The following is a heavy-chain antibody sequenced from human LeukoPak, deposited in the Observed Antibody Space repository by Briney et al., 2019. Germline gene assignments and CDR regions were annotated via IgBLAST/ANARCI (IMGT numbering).Heavy chain of an antibody. D-gene: IGHD6-13*01. J-gene: IGHJ4*02. Sequence: GGSLRLSCAATGFTFSSYSMNWVRQAPGKGLEWVSSISSSSSYTYYADSVKGRFTISRDNAKNSLYLQMNSLRAEDTAVYYCARAPPDYITAALDYWGQGTLVTVSS. CDR2: ISSSSSYT. CDR3: ARAPPDYITAALDY. CDR1: GFTFSSYS. V-gene: IGHV3-21*01.